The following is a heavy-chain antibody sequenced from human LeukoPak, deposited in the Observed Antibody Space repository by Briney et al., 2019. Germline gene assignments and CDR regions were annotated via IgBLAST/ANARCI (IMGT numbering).Heavy chain of an antibody. CDR2: VYYSGTT. D-gene: IGHD6-25*01. V-gene: IGHV4-59*02. CDR1: GGSVNNYY. CDR3: ARSSGTGTFSY. J-gene: IGHJ4*02. Sequence: SETLSLTCTVSGGSVNNYYWSWIRQPPGKGLEWIGYVYYSGTTNYKPSLKSRVTISVDTSKNQFSLKVSSVTAADTAVYYCARSSGTGTFSYWGQGTLVTVSS.